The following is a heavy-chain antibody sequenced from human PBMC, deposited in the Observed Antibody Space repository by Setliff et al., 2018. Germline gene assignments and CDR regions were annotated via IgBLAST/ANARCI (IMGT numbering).Heavy chain of an antibody. V-gene: IGHV4-59*01. D-gene: IGHD6-19*01. CDR1: GGSFSNYY. CDR3: ARDQYTSGWYGPPESYFDC. CDR2: IYSGGST. Sequence: SETLSLTCTVSGGSFSNYYWGWVRQPPGKGLEVLGYIYSGGSTNSNPSLRSRVTISVDTSKNQFSLKMSSMTAADTAVYYCARDQYTSGWYGPPESYFDCWGLGILVTVSS. J-gene: IGHJ4*01.